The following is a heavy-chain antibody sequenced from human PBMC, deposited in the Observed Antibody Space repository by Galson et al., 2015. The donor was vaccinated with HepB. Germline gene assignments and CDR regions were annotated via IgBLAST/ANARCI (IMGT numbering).Heavy chain of an antibody. V-gene: IGHV3-11*06. CDR1: GFTFSDYY. J-gene: IGHJ6*02. CDR2: ISSSSSYT. Sequence: SLRLSCAASGFTFSDYYMSWIRQAPGKGLEWVSYISSSSSYTNYADSVKGRFTISRDNAKNSLYLQMNSLRAEDTAVYYCARGPYCSGGSCYPYYYGMDVWGQGTTVTVSS. D-gene: IGHD2-15*01. CDR3: ARGPYCSGGSCYPYYYGMDV.